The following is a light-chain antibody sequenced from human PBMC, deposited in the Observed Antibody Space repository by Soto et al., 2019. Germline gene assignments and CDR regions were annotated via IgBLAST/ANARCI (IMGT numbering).Light chain of an antibody. CDR1: QGFGYW. CDR3: QQYYSSWT. CDR2: DAS. V-gene: IGKV1-5*01. Sequence: DTKMTHSPYTLSASVGARDTITFRASQGFGYWLAWYQQKPGKAPQFLIYDASNLHDGVPSRFSGSGSGTEFTLTISGLQPDDFASYYCQQYYSSWTFGQGTKVDIK. J-gene: IGKJ1*01.